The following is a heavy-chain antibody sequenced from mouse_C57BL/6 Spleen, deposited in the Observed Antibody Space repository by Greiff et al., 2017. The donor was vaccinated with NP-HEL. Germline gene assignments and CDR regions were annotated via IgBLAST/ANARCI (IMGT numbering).Heavy chain of an antibody. Sequence: EVKLEESEGGLVQPGSSMKLSCTASGFTFSDYYMAWVRQVPEKGLEWVANINYDGRSTYYLDSLKSRFIISRDNAKNMRYLQMSSLKSEDTATYDCARDDYYGWYFDVWGTGTTVTVSS. CDR1: GFTFSDYY. V-gene: IGHV5-16*01. CDR2: INYDGRST. J-gene: IGHJ1*03. CDR3: ARDDYYGWYFDV. D-gene: IGHD2-1*01.